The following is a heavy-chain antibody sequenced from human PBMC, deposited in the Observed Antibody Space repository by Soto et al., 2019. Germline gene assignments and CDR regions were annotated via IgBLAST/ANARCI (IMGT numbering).Heavy chain of an antibody. CDR2: VSHDGRNT. D-gene: IGHD6-19*01. V-gene: IGHV3-30*18. Sequence: VQLVESGGGVVQPGRSLRLSCAASGFTFSDYAMHWGRQAPGKGLEWVAVVSHDGRNTHYADSGKGRFTISRDSSKNTVSLEMTSLSAEATAVYYCAKGGRQWLVTSDFNYWGQGALVTVSS. CDR1: GFTFSDYA. CDR3: AKGGRQWLVTSDFNY. J-gene: IGHJ4*02.